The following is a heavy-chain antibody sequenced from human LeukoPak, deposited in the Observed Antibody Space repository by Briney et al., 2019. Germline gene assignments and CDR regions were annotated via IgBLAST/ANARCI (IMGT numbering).Heavy chain of an antibody. J-gene: IGHJ4*02. Sequence: PSETLSLTCAVYGGSFSGYYWSWIRQPPGKGLEWIEEINHSGSTNYNPSLKSRVTISVDTSKNQFSLKLSSVTAADTAVYYCARARNPSFDYWGQGTQVTVSS. CDR3: ARARNPSFDY. CDR2: INHSGST. D-gene: IGHD1-14*01. CDR1: GGSFSGYY. V-gene: IGHV4-34*01.